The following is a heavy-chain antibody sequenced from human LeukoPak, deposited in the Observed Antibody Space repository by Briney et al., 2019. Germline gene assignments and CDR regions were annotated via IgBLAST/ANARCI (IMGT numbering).Heavy chain of an antibody. CDR2: IRYSGST. CDR1: GNSISSGDNY. CDR3: ARHGTRYHYYYMDV. D-gene: IGHD1-14*01. Sequence: SETLSLTCTVSGNSISSGDNYWSWIRQPPGKGLEWIGYIRYSGSTNYNPSLKSRVTISVDTSKNQFSLKLSSVTAADTAVYYCARHGTRYHYYYMDVWGKGTTVTISS. J-gene: IGHJ6*03. V-gene: IGHV4-61*08.